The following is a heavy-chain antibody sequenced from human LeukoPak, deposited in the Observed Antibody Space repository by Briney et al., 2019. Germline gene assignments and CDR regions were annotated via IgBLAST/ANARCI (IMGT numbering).Heavy chain of an antibody. V-gene: IGHV3-23*01. D-gene: IGHD6-6*01. CDR3: AKGSRIAARPTIWFDS. CDR1: GFTFSSSE. CDR2: SGHSDGTT. Sequence: PGGSLRLSCAASGFTFSSSEMNWVRQAPGKGLEWVSSGHSDGTTYYADSVKGRFTVSRDNSKNTLSLQMNSLRAEDTAVYYCAKGSRIAARPTIWFDSWGQGTLVTVSS. J-gene: IGHJ5*01.